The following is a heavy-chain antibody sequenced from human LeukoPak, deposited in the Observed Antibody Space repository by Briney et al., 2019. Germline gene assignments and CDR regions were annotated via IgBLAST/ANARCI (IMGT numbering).Heavy chain of an antibody. CDR3: AREPTSTPRLDY. CDR2: INPNSGGT. V-gene: IGHV1-2*02. D-gene: IGHD2-2*01. Sequence: ASVKVSCKASGYTFTGYYMHWVRQAPGQGLEWMGWINPNSGGTNYAQKFQGRVTMTGDTSISTAYMELSRLRSDDTAVYYCAREPTSTPRLDYWGQGTLVTVSS. J-gene: IGHJ4*02. CDR1: GYTFTGYY.